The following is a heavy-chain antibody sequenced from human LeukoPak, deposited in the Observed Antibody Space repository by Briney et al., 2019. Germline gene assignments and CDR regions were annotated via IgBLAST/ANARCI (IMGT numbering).Heavy chain of an antibody. CDR2: IYYSGST. D-gene: IGHD6-25*01. CDR3: ARLGGVRNFDY. J-gene: IGHJ4*02. V-gene: IGHV4-59*08. CDR1: GGSISSYY. Sequence: SETLSLTCTVPGGSISSYYWSWIRQPPGKGLEWIGYIYYSGSTNYNPSLKSRVTISVDTSKNQFSLKLSSVTAADTAVYYCARLGGVRNFDYWGQGTLVTVSS.